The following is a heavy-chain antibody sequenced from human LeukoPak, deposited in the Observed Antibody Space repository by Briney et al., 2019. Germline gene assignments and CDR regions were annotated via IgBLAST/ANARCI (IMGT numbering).Heavy chain of an antibody. CDR1: GFSFSSYA. CDR2: VSVTGAP. V-gene: IGHV3-23*01. CDR3: VKDPLASTTGKYYMDV. Sequence: GGSLRLSRVASGFSFSSYAMSWVRQTPERGLEWVSSVSVTGAPYNGDSAKGRYTTSRDNSKNTMYLQMNSLRAEDTAVYYCVKDPLASTTGKYYMDVWGKGTTVIVSS. D-gene: IGHD1-1*01. J-gene: IGHJ6*03.